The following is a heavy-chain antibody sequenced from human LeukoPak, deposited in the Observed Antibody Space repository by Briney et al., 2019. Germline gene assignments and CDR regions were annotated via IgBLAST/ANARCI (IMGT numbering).Heavy chain of an antibody. CDR3: ARTYGDYDGSYWYFDL. D-gene: IGHD4-17*01. CDR1: GYTFTSYG. Sequence: GASVKVSCKASGYTFTSYGITWVRQAPGQGLEWMGWISTYNGNTNYAQKLQGRVTMTTDTSTSTAYMELRSLRSDDTAVYYCARTYGDYDGSYWYFDLWGRGTLVTVSS. V-gene: IGHV1-18*01. J-gene: IGHJ2*01. CDR2: ISTYNGNT.